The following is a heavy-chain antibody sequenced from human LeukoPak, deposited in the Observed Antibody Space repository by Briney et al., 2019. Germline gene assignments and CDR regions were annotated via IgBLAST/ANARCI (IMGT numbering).Heavy chain of an antibody. CDR1: GFTVSSNY. CDR3: ASILAPGIAVAGTYYYGMDV. J-gene: IGHJ6*02. CDR2: IYSGGST. Sequence: GGSLRLSCAASGFTVSSNYMSWVRQAPGKGLEWVSVIYSGGSTYYADSVKGRSTISRDNSKNTLYLQMNSLRAEDTAVYYCASILAPGIAVAGTYYYGMDVWGQGTTVTVSS. V-gene: IGHV3-53*01. D-gene: IGHD6-19*01.